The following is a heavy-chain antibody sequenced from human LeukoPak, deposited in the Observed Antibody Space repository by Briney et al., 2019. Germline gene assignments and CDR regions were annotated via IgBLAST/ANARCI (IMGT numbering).Heavy chain of an antibody. CDR3: AKDRGNRQGTGDPSPLSY. CDR2: IYSGGST. D-gene: IGHD7-27*01. CDR1: GFTVSSNY. V-gene: IGHV3-53*05. J-gene: IGHJ4*02. Sequence: GVLRLSCAASGFTVSSNYMSWVRQAPGKGLEWVSVIYSGGSTYYADSVKGRFTISRDTSKNTLYLQMNSLRAEDTAVYYCAKDRGNRQGTGDPSPLSYWGQGTLVTVSS.